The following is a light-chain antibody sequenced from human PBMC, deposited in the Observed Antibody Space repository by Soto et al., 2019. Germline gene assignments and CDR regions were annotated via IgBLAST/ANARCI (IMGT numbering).Light chain of an antibody. CDR1: TGAVTSGHY. Sequence: QAVVTQEPSLTVSPGGTVTLTCGSSTGAVTSGHYPYWFQQKPGQAPRTLIYDTSNKHSWTPARFSGSLLGGKAALTLSGAQPEDEAEYYCLLSYSGDYEVFGGGTKLTVL. CDR2: DTS. V-gene: IGLV7-46*01. J-gene: IGLJ2*01. CDR3: LLSYSGDYEV.